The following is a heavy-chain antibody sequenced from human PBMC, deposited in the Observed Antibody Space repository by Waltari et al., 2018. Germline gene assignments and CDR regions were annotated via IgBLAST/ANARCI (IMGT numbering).Heavy chain of an antibody. V-gene: IGHV1-2*02. CDR1: GYTFTGYY. D-gene: IGHD6-13*01. CDR3: ARDFLRWQQLADYRFDP. J-gene: IGHJ5*02. CDR2: INPNSGGT. Sequence: QVQLVQSGAEVKKPGASVKVSCKASGYTFTGYYMHWVRQAPGQGLEWRGWINPNSGGTNYAQKFQGRVTMTRDTSISTAYMELSRLRSDDTAVYYCARDFLRWQQLADYRFDPWGQGTLVTVSS.